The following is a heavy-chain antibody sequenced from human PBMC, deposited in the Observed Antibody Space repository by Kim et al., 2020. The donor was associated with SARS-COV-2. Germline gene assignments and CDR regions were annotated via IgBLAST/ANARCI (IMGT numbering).Heavy chain of an antibody. CDR2: IIPIFGAT. D-gene: IGHD1-1*01. V-gene: IGHV1-69*13. Sequence: SVKVSCKASGDIFTSSALSWVRQAPGQGLEWMGGIIPIFGATNYTQKFHNRLTITADDSTSTVYMELGSLRSDDTAVYYCATSPLGSWTNWFDRWGQGTLVTVST. CDR1: GDIFTSSA. CDR3: ATSPLGSWTNWFDR. J-gene: IGHJ5*02.